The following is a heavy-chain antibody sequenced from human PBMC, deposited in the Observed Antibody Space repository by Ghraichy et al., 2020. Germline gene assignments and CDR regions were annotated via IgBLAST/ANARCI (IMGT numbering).Heavy chain of an antibody. Sequence: ASVKVSCKASGYIFTSHGISWVRQAPGQGLEWMGWITVHNGNTNYAQKLQGRVTMTTDTSTSTAYMELRSLNSDDTAVYFCVRRFCVGPSCSYQPHDAFDMWGQGTMVTVSA. CDR2: ITVHNGNT. CDR3: VRRFCVGPSCSYQPHDAFDM. CDR1: GYIFTSHG. D-gene: IGHD5-18*01. V-gene: IGHV1-18*04. J-gene: IGHJ3*02.